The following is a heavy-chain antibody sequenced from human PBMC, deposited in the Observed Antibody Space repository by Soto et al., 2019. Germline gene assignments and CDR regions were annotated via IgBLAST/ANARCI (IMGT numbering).Heavy chain of an antibody. Sequence: QVQLVQSGAEVKKPGSSVKVSCKASGGTFSSYAISWVRQAPGQGLEWMGGIIPIFGTANYAQKFQGRVTITADKSTSTACMELSSLRSEFTAVYYCARIPPDYYDSSGYQFYYYYGMDVWGQGTTVTVAS. D-gene: IGHD3-22*01. J-gene: IGHJ6*02. CDR2: IIPIFGTA. CDR3: ARIPPDYYDSSGYQFYYYYGMDV. V-gene: IGHV1-69*06. CDR1: GGTFSSYA.